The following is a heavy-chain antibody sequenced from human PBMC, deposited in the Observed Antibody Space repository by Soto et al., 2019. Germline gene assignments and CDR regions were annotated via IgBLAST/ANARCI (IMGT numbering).Heavy chain of an antibody. Sequence: GGSLRLSCAAAGVTFSSYAMHWVRQAPGKGLEWVAVISYDGSNKYYADSVKGRFTISRDNSKNTLYLQMNSLRAEDTAVYYCSREFYGGNDYWGQGTLVTVSS. D-gene: IGHD4-17*01. CDR3: SREFYGGNDY. CDR1: GVTFSSYA. J-gene: IGHJ4*02. V-gene: IGHV3-30-3*01. CDR2: ISYDGSNK.